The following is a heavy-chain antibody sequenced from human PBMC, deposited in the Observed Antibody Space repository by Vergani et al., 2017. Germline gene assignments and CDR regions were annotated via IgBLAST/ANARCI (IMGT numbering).Heavy chain of an antibody. D-gene: IGHD6-13*01. CDR3: AGCIAAAGGYNWFDP. Sequence: QVQLVQSGAEVKKPGSSVKVSCKASGGTFSSYAISWVRQAPGQGLEWMGGIIPIFGTANYAQKFQGRVTLTADESTSTAYMELSSLRPEDTAVYYCAGCIAAAGGYNWFDPWGQGTLVTVSS. V-gene: IGHV1-69*01. J-gene: IGHJ5*02. CDR2: IIPIFGTA. CDR1: GGTFSSYA.